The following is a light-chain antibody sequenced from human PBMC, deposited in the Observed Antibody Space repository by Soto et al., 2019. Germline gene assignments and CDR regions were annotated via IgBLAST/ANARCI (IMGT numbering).Light chain of an antibody. Sequence: EIVMTQSPATLSMSPGERATLSCRASQSVGSNFAWYQQKPGQAPRLLIYGASTRATGIPARFSVSGSGTEFTLTISSLQSEDFAVYYCQQFNSWPQTFGQGTKVDFK. CDR2: GAS. J-gene: IGKJ1*01. CDR1: QSVGSN. V-gene: IGKV3-15*01. CDR3: QQFNSWPQT.